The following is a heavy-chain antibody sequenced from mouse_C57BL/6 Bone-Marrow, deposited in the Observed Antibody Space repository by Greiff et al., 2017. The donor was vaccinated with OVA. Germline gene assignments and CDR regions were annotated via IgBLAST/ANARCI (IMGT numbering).Heavy chain of an antibody. J-gene: IGHJ4*01. D-gene: IGHD2-5*01. CDR2: INYDGSST. CDR3: ARDSYYSNFDYAMDY. V-gene: IGHV5-16*01. Sequence: DVQLVESEGGLVQPGSSMKLSCTASGFTFSDYYMAWVRQVPEKGLEWVANINYDGSSTYYLDSLKSRFIISRDNAKNILYLQMSSLKSEDTATYYCARDSYYSNFDYAMDYWGQGTSVTVSS. CDR1: GFTFSDYY.